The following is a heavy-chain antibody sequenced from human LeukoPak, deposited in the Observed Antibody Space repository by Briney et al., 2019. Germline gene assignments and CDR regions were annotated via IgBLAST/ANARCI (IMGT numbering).Heavy chain of an antibody. Sequence: SGGSLRLSCAVSRFAFSSYWMHWVRQVPGKGLVWVSRINEDGRSISYADSVKGRFTISRDNAKNTLYLQMTSLRVDDTAVYYCVGGRGSYGDFWGQGTLVTVSS. J-gene: IGHJ4*02. CDR3: VGGRGSYGDF. V-gene: IGHV3-74*01. CDR1: RFAFSSYW. D-gene: IGHD1-26*01. CDR2: INEDGRSI.